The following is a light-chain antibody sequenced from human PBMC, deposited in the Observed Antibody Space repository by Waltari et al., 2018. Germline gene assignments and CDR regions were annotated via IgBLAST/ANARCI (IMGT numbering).Light chain of an antibody. Sequence: DIVMFQSPDSLAVSLGGGASHTFRSGQSVSSSSNNINYLAWYQQRPGQPPKLLIYGASTRGSGVPDRFSGSGSGTDFTLTISSLRAEDVAVYYCQQYVSRLSTFGQGTKVEIK. J-gene: IGKJ1*01. CDR3: QQYVSRLST. CDR1: QSVSSSSNNINY. CDR2: GAS. V-gene: IGKV4-1*01.